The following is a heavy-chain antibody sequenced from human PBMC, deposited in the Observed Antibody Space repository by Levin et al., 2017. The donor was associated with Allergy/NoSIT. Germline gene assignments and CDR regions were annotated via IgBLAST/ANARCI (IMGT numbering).Heavy chain of an antibody. J-gene: IGHJ4*02. Sequence: SETLSLTCAVYGGSFSGQYWSWIRQPPGKGLEWIGEIIHSEDTNYIPSLYNPSLKSRVTISLDMSKKQFSLRLGSVTAADTSVYYCARRLRGGPFDSWGQGTLVTVSS. CDR3: ARRLRGGPFDS. CDR2: IIHSEDT. V-gene: IGHV4-34*12. D-gene: IGHD4-17*01. CDR1: GGSFSGQY.